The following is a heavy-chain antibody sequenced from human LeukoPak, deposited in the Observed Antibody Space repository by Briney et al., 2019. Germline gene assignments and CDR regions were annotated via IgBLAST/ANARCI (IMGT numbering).Heavy chain of an antibody. CDR2: IYHSGST. CDR1: GGSISSSNW. D-gene: IGHD3-22*01. CDR3: ASLSLMYYYDSSGYSQY. V-gene: IGHV4-4*02. J-gene: IGHJ1*01. Sequence: SGTLSLTCAVSGGSISSSNWWSWVRQPPGKGLEWIGEIYHSGSTNYNPSLKSRVTISVDKSKNQFSLKLSSVTAADTAVYYCASLSLMYYYDSSGYSQYWGQGTLVTVSS.